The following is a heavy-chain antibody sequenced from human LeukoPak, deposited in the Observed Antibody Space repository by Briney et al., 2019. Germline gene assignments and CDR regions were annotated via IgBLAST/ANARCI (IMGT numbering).Heavy chain of an antibody. Sequence: GRSLRLSCAASGFTFSSYGMHWVRQAPGKGLEWVAVTSYDGSNKYYADSVKGRFTISRDNSKNTLYLQMNSLRAEDTAVYYCAKGLSSGYSSADYWGQGTLVTVSS. CDR1: GFTFSSYG. D-gene: IGHD3-22*01. J-gene: IGHJ4*02. V-gene: IGHV3-30*18. CDR2: TSYDGSNK. CDR3: AKGLSSGYSSADY.